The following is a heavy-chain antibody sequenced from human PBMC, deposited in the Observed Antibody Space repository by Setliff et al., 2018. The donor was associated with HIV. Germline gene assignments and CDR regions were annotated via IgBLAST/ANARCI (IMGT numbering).Heavy chain of an antibody. V-gene: IGHV4-39*01. CDR3: ARQNSGWGVGLYYFDY. CDR1: GGSISSSSDH. CDR2: IYYSGSI. J-gene: IGHJ4*02. D-gene: IGHD6-19*01. Sequence: SETLSLTCSVSGGSISSSSDHWGWIRQPPGKGLEWIGSIYYSGSIYYNPSLKSRVTISVDTPNNHFSLRLSSVTAADTALYYCARQNSGWGVGLYYFDYWGQGTLVTVSS.